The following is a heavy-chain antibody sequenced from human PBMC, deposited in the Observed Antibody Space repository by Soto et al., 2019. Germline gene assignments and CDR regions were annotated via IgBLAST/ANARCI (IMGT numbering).Heavy chain of an antibody. D-gene: IGHD3-22*01. CDR3: ARGYYDGRHGMDV. CDR2: IYYTGST. CDR1: GTSITIFY. Sequence: PSETLSLTCTVSGTSITIFYWNWIRQPPGKRLEWIGSIYYTGSTNYNPSLKSRVTMSIDTSKNQLSLKLNSVTAADTAVYYCARGYYDGRHGMDVWGQGTTVTVS. V-gene: IGHV4-59*01. J-gene: IGHJ6*02.